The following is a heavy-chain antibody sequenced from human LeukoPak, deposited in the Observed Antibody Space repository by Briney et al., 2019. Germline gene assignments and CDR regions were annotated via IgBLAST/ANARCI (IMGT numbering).Heavy chain of an antibody. J-gene: IGHJ4*02. Sequence: ASVKVSCKASGYTFTSYGISWVRQAPGQGLEWMGWISAYNGNTNYAQKLQGRVTMTTDTSTSTAYMELRSLRSDDTAVYYCAREKDDYVWGSYRADYWGQGTLVIVSS. D-gene: IGHD3-16*02. CDR3: AREKDDYVWGSYRADY. V-gene: IGHV1-18*01. CDR2: ISAYNGNT. CDR1: GYTFTSYG.